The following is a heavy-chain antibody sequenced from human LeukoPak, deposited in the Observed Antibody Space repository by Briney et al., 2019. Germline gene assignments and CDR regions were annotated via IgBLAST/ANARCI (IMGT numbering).Heavy chain of an antibody. CDR1: GFTFSSYW. J-gene: IGHJ4*02. CDR2: TTTDGSGT. CDR3: ARASGSSCDS. D-gene: IGHD6-13*01. Sequence: GSLRLSCAASGFTFSSYWMHWVRQAPGKGLVWVSRTTTDGSGTIYADPVKGRFTISRDNAKNTLYLQMNSLRAEDTAVYYCARASGSSCDSWGQGTLVTVSS. V-gene: IGHV3-74*01.